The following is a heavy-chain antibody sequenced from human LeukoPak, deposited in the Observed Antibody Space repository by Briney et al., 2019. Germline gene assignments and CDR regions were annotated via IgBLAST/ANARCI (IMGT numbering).Heavy chain of an antibody. CDR2: IYYSGST. V-gene: IGHV4-59*12. D-gene: IGHD3-10*01. Sequence: PSETLSLTCTVSGGSISSYYWSWIRQPPGKGLEWIGYIYYSGSTNYNPSLKSRVTISVDTSKNQFSLKLSSVTAADTAVYYCAGLVRGVITYYFDYWGQGTLVTVSS. CDR1: GGSISSYY. CDR3: AGLVRGVITYYFDY. J-gene: IGHJ4*02.